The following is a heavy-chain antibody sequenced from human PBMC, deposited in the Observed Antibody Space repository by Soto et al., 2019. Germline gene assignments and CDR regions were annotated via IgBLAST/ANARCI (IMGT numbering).Heavy chain of an antibody. J-gene: IGHJ6*02. V-gene: IGHV3-53*01. D-gene: IGHD6-13*01. CDR3: AREKGIAAAGTLHYYYYYGMDV. CDR1: GFTVSSNY. CDR2: IYSGGST. Sequence: GGSLRLSCAASGFTVSSNYMSWVRQAPGKWLEWVSVIYSGGSTYYADSVKGRFTISRDNSKNTLYLQMNSLRAEDTAVYYCAREKGIAAAGTLHYYYYYGMDVWGQGXTVTVSS.